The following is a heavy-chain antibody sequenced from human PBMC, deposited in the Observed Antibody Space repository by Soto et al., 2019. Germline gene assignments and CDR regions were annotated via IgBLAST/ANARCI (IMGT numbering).Heavy chain of an antibody. CDR3: GRGGSNSPNGMAV. CDR1: GFTFSPYW. CDR2: INPDGSST. V-gene: IGHV3-74*01. D-gene: IGHD4-4*01. Sequence: EVQLAESGGGLVQPGGSLRLSCAASGFTFSPYWMHWVRQAPGKGLVWVSRINPDGSSTNYADSVKGRFTISRDNAKNTLYLQMNSLTAEDTAVYCCGRGGSNSPNGMAVWGQGTTVTVAS. J-gene: IGHJ6*02.